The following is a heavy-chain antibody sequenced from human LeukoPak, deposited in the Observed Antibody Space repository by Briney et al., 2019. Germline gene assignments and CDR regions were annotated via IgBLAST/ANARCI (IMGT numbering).Heavy chain of an antibody. CDR1: GFTFSSYW. J-gene: IGHJ4*02. CDR3: ARPGRRTRLWFGELGN. D-gene: IGHD3-10*01. CDR2: IKQDGGET. V-gene: IGHV3-7*01. Sequence: GGSLRLSCAASGFTFSSYWMTWVRQAPGKGLEWVANIKQDGGETYYVDSVKGRFSISRDNAKNSLFLQMNSLRVEDTAVYYCARPGRRTRLWFGELGNWGQGALVTVSS.